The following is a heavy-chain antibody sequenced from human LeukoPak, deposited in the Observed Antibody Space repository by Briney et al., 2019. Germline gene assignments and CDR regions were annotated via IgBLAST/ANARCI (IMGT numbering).Heavy chain of an antibody. D-gene: IGHD4-17*01. CDR1: RVTFSNYW. Sequence: QPGGSLRLSCAASRVTFSNYWMHWVRQAPGKGLVWVSRINSVGSSTSYADSVRGRFTISRDNARNTLYLQMNSLRAEDTAVYYCASHGDYDAFDIWGQGTMVTVSS. CDR2: INSVGSST. J-gene: IGHJ3*02. CDR3: ASHGDYDAFDI. V-gene: IGHV3-74*01.